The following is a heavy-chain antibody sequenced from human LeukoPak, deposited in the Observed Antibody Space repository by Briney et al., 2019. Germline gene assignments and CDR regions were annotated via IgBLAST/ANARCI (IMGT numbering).Heavy chain of an antibody. D-gene: IGHD4-23*01. CDR1: GFTFSTFG. J-gene: IGHJ4*02. V-gene: IGHV3-23*01. CDR3: ARERGVGDYGGYFDY. Sequence: GGSLRLSCVASGFTFSTFGMSWVRQAPGKGLEWVSSISDTGGYTYYADSMKGRFTISRDHSKNTLYLQMNSLRAEDTAVYYCARERGVGDYGGYFDYWGQGTLVTVSS. CDR2: ISDTGGYT.